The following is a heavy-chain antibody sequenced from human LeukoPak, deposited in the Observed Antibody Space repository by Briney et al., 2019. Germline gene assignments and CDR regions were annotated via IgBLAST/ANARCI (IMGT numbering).Heavy chain of an antibody. D-gene: IGHD3-22*01. J-gene: IGHJ4*02. CDR1: GFTFSSYA. CDR2: ISGSGGST. CDR3: ATDSSGYRYYFDY. Sequence: GGSLRLSCAASGFTFSSYAMSWVRQAPGKGLEWVSAISGSGGSTYYADSVKGRFTISRDNSKNTLYLQMNSLRAEDTAVYYCATDSSGYRYYFDYWGQGTLVTVSS. V-gene: IGHV3-23*01.